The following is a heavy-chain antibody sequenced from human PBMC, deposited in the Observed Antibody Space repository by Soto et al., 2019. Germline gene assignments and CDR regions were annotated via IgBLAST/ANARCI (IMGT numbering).Heavy chain of an antibody. CDR1: GFTFSSYG. CDR2: ISYDGSNK. J-gene: IGHJ6*02. V-gene: IGHV3-30*18. D-gene: IGHD3-10*01. CDR3: AKERLGDGMDV. Sequence: QVQLVESGGGVVQPGRSLRLSCAASGFTFSSYGMHWVRQAPGKGLEWVAVISYDGSNKYYADSVKGRFTISRDNSKNTLYLQMNSLRAEDTAVYYCAKERLGDGMDVWGQGTTVTVSS.